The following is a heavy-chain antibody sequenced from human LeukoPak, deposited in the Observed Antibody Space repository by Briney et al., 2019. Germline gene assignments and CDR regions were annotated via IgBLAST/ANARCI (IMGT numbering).Heavy chain of an antibody. CDR1: GFSLTNYA. J-gene: IGHJ4*02. V-gene: IGHV3-23*01. CDR3: ARGRTGAGRYYLDY. D-gene: IGHD3-10*01. Sequence: GGSLRLSCAASGFSLTNYAMNWVRQTPGKGLEWVSGISGGNTYYADSVKGRFTISRDNSKNTLHLQINSLRVEDTAIYYCARGRTGAGRYYLDYWGQGTLVTVSS. CDR2: ISGGNT.